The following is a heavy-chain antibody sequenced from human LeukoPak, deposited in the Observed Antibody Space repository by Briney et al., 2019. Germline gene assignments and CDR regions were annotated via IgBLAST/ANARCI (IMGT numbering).Heavy chain of an antibody. J-gene: IGHJ4*02. Sequence: SSETLSLTCAVYGGSFSGYYWSWIRQPPGKGLEWIGEINHSGSTNYNPSLKSRVTISVDTSKNQFSLKLSSVTAADTAMYYCARVILEPYYYFDYWGQGTLVTVSS. CDR2: INHSGST. CDR3: ARVILEPYYYFDY. D-gene: IGHD1-14*01. CDR1: GGSFSGYY. V-gene: IGHV4-34*01.